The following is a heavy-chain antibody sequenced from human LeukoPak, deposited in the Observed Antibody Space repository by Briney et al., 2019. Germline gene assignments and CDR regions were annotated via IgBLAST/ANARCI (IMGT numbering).Heavy chain of an antibody. J-gene: IGHJ4*02. D-gene: IGHD3-22*01. CDR1: GDSVSSNSAT. Sequence: SQTLSLTCAISGDSVSSNSATWNWIRQSPSRGLEWLGRTYYRSKFYNDYAVSVKSRITINPDTSKNQFSLQLNSVTPEDTAVYYCARMTYHYDSSGYLRFDYWGQGTLVTVSS. V-gene: IGHV6-1*01. CDR2: TYYRSKFYN. CDR3: ARMTYHYDSSGYLRFDY.